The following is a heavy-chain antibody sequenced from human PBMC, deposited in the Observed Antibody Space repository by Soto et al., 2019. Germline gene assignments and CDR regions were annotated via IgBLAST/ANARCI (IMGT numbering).Heavy chain of an antibody. CDR1: GFTFDDYG. CDR3: ARANEWELRGNWFAH. CDR2: INWNGGST. V-gene: IGHV3-20*04. J-gene: IGHJ5*02. Sequence: EVQLVESGGGVVRPGGSLRLSCAASGFTFDDYGMSWVRQAPGKGLEWVSGINWNGGSTGYADSVKGRFTISRDNAKNSLDLQMNSLSAVDTALYYGARANEWELRGNWFAHWGQGTLVTVSS. D-gene: IGHD1-26*01.